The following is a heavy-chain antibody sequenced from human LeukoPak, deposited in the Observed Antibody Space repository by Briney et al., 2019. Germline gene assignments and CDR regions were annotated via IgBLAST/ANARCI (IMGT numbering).Heavy chain of an antibody. CDR1: GFTLSSYA. D-gene: IGHD3-10*01. V-gene: IGHV3-23*01. J-gene: IGHJ4*02. Sequence: PGGSLRLSSAASGFTLSSYAMSWVRQAPGEGLEWVSAIGDSGGSTYYADSVRGRFTISRDNSKNTLYLQMNSLRAEDTAIYYCAKTGLKVPRSYLDYWGQGALVTVSS. CDR2: IGDSGGST. CDR3: AKTGLKVPRSYLDY.